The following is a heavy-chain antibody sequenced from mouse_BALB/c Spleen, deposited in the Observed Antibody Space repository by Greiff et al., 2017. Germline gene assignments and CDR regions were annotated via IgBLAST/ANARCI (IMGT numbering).Heavy chain of an antibody. CDR3: TRDQAY. CDR2: ISSGGSYT. Sequence: EVKVEESGGGLVKPGGSLKLSCAASGFTFSSYTMSWVRQTLEKRLEWVATISSGGSYTYYPDSVKGRFTISRDNAKNTLYLQMSSLKSEDTAMYYCTRDQAYWGQGTLVTVSA. J-gene: IGHJ3*01. CDR1: GFTFSSYT. V-gene: IGHV5-6-4*01.